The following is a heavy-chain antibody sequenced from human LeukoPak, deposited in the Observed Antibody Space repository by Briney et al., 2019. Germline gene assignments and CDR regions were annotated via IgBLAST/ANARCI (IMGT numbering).Heavy chain of an antibody. Sequence: GGSLRLSCAASGFTFSSYWMSWVRQAPGKGLEWVANIKQDGSEKYYVDSVKGRFTISRDNAKNSLYLKMNSLRAEDTAVYYCARVAHLDYDILTGSYFDYWGQGTLVTVSS. CDR1: GFTFSSYW. J-gene: IGHJ4*02. CDR3: ARVAHLDYDILTGSYFDY. CDR2: IKQDGSEK. V-gene: IGHV3-7*03. D-gene: IGHD3-9*01.